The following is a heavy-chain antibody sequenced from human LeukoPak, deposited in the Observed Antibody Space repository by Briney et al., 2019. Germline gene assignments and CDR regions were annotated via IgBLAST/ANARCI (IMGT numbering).Heavy chain of an antibody. CDR1: GGSISSSSYY. J-gene: IGHJ6*02. CDR3: ASQYDFWSGYYLVNYYYYGMDV. D-gene: IGHD3-3*01. CDR2: IYYSGST. Sequence: SETLSLTCTVSGGSISSSSYYWGWIRQPPGKGLEWIGSIYYSGSTYYNPSLKSRVTISVDTSKNQFSLKLSSVTAADTAVYYCASQYDFWSGYYLVNYYYYGMDVWGQGTTVTVSS. V-gene: IGHV4-39*01.